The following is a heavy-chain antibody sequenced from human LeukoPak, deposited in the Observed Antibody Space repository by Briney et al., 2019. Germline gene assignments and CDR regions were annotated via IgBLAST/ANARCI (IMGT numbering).Heavy chain of an antibody. Sequence: SETLSLTCTVSGGSISSCYWSWIRQPAGKGLEWIGRIYSTGSTNYNPSLKSRVTMSVGTSKNQFSLRLRSVTAADTAVYYCARQIASAGTAGFDFWGQGALVTVSS. CDR2: IYSTGST. CDR1: GGSISSCY. CDR3: ARQIASAGTAGFDF. J-gene: IGHJ4*02. D-gene: IGHD6-13*01. V-gene: IGHV4-4*07.